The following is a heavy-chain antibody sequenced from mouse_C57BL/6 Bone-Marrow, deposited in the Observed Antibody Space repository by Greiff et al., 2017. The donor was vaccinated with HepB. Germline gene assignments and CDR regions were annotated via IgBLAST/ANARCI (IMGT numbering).Heavy chain of an antibody. J-gene: IGHJ3*01. D-gene: IGHD1-1*01. Sequence: QVQLKQPGAELVKPGASVKLSCKASGYTFPSYWMHWVKQRPGQGLEWIGMIHPNSGSTNYNEKFKSKATLTVDKSSSTAYMQLSSLTSEDSAVYYCARTPPFYYYGSSLWFAYWGQGTLVTVSA. CDR3: ARTPPFYYYGSSLWFAY. V-gene: IGHV1-64*01. CDR2: IHPNSGST. CDR1: GYTFPSYW.